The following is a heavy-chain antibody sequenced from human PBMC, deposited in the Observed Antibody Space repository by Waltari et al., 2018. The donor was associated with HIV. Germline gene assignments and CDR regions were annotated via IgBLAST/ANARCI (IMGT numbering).Heavy chain of an antibody. CDR3: AIPNWNPRGDWFDP. Sequence: EVQLLESGGGLVQPGGSLRLSCAVSGFNLGGRAMTWVSSSGNTVGDTYYADAVRGRFTISRDSSNNTLYLQMTSLRVEDTAVYYCAIPNWNPRGDWFDPWGQGTLVIVSS. CDR2: TVGDT. CDR1: GFNLGGRA. D-gene: IGHD1-20*01. V-gene: IGHV3-23*01. J-gene: IGHJ5*02.